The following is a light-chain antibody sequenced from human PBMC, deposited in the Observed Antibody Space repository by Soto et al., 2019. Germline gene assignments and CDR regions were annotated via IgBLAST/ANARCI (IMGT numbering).Light chain of an antibody. Sequence: SYELTQPPSVSVSPGQTASISCSGDNLGDKYVCWYQQKPGQSPVLVIYEDRKRPSAIPERFSGSNSGNTATLTISGTQAIDEADYYCQAWDGSTVVFGGGTKLTVL. CDR1: NLGDKY. V-gene: IGLV3-1*01. CDR3: QAWDGSTVV. J-gene: IGLJ2*01. CDR2: EDR.